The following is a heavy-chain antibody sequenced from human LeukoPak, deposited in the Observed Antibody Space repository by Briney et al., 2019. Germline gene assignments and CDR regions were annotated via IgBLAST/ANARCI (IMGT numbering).Heavy chain of an antibody. D-gene: IGHD1-1*01. CDR2: SSTYNSDT. J-gene: IGHJ4*02. V-gene: IGHV1-18*01. Sequence: ASVKVSCKASGYTFTSYGISWVRQAPGQGLEWMGWSSTYNSDTKYAQSLQGRVTMTTDTSTNTAYMELRDLRSDDTAVYYCARESNWAYYFDYWGQGTL. CDR1: GYTFTSYG. CDR3: ARESNWAYYFDY.